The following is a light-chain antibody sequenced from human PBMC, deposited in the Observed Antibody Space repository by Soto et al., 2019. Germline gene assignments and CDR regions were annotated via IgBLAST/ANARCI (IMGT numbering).Light chain of an antibody. CDR1: QTISSNN. CDR2: GTS. CDR3: QQYGSWT. J-gene: IGKJ1*01. Sequence: IVLTQSAGTLAVSPGERATLSCRASQTISSNNLAWYQQKPGQAPSLLIYGTSSRATGIPDRFSGSGSGTDFTLTISRLEPEDSAIYYCQQYGSWTFGQGTKVEIK. V-gene: IGKV3-20*01.